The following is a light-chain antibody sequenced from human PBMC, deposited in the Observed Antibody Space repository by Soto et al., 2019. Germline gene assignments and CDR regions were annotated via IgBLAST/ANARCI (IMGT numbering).Light chain of an antibody. CDR2: DVT. Sequence: QSVLTQTRSVSGSPGQSVTISCTGTSSDVGGYKYVSWNQQHPGKAPKVMIDDVTKWPSGVPDRLSDSKSGNTASPTISGLQAEDEAGFYCYSYAGRHLLHVFFGGGTKLTVL. CDR1: SSDVGGYKY. V-gene: IGLV2-11*01. J-gene: IGLJ2*01. CDR3: YSYAGRHLLHVF.